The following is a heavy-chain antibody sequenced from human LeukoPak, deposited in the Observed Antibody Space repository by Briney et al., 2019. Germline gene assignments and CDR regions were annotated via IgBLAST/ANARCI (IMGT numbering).Heavy chain of an antibody. Sequence: ASVKVSCKASGYTFTSYYMHWVRQAPGRGLEWMGIINPSGGSTSYAQKFQGRVTMTRDTSTSTVYMELSSLRSEDTAVYYCARDRGLSSSWFNYYYYYGMDVWGQGTTVTVSS. J-gene: IGHJ6*02. CDR1: GYTFTSYY. V-gene: IGHV1-46*01. CDR3: ARDRGLSSSWFNYYYYYGMDV. CDR2: INPSGGST. D-gene: IGHD6-13*01.